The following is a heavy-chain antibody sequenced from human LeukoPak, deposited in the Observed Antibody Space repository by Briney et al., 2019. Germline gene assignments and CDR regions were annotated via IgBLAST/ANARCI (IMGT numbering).Heavy chain of an antibody. CDR1: GFTFSSYS. CDR2: ISSSSSTI. Sequence: GGSLRLSCAASGFTFSSYSMNWVRQAPGKGLEWVSYISSSSSTIYYADSVKGRFTISRDNAKNSLYLQMNSLRDEDTAVYYCARDRGSYDYVWGSYRPDAFDIWGQGTMVTVSS. CDR3: ARDRGSYDYVWGSYRPDAFDI. D-gene: IGHD3-16*02. J-gene: IGHJ3*02. V-gene: IGHV3-48*02.